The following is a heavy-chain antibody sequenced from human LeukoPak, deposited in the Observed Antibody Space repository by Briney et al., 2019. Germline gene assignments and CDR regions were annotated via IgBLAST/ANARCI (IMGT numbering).Heavy chain of an antibody. CDR2: IIPIFGTA. J-gene: IGHJ3*02. Sequence: ASVKVSCKASGGTFSSYAISWVRQAPGQGLEWMGGIIPIFGTANYAQKFQGRVTITADESTSTAYMELSSLRSEDTAVYYCARLRINPVAFDIWGQGTMVTVSS. CDR3: ARLRINPVAFDI. V-gene: IGHV1-69*01. D-gene: IGHD1-14*01. CDR1: GGTFSSYA.